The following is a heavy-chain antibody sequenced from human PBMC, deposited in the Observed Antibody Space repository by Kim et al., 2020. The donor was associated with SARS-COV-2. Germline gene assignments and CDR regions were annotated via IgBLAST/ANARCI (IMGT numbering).Heavy chain of an antibody. V-gene: IGHV4-39*07. J-gene: IGHJ1*01. D-gene: IGHD3-16*01. CDR2: VSYSGAT. CDR1: GGSISSSGYL. CDR3: ARDSNYDGLLRH. Sequence: ETLSLTCTVTGGSISSSGYLWAWIRQSPGMGLEWLASVSYSGATYYNPSLQSRGTISKDTSKNQFFLKVKSVTAADTAMYYCARDSNYDGLLRHWGQGT.